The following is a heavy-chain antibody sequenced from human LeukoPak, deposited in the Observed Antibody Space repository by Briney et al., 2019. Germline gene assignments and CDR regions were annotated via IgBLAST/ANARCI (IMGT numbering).Heavy chain of an antibody. CDR2: ISSSSSYI. J-gene: IGHJ5*02. Sequence: GGSLRLSCAASGFTFSSYSMNWVRQAPGKGLELVSSISSSSSYIYYADSVKGRFTISRDNAKNSLYLQMNSLRAEDTAVYYCARGGFMITFGGVIDNWFDPWGQGTLVTVSS. D-gene: IGHD3-16*02. V-gene: IGHV3-21*01. CDR1: GFTFSSYS. CDR3: ARGGFMITFGGVIDNWFDP.